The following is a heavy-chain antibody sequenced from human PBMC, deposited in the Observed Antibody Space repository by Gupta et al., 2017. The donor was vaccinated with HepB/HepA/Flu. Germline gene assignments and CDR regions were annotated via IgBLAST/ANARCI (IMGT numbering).Heavy chain of an antibody. D-gene: IGHD3-16*01. CDR1: GYAVSSYG. V-gene: IGHV1-18*01. CDR3: ARAQGDFDY. Sequence: QVHLVQSGAQVRKPGASGQVSGKASGYAVSSYGSSWVRQAPGQGLEWMGWISTYDGITKYALKFHGRVTLTSDTPTSTVHMELRNLRSDDTALYYCARAQGDFDYWGQGTLSTVSA. J-gene: IGHJ4*02. CDR2: ISTYDGIT.